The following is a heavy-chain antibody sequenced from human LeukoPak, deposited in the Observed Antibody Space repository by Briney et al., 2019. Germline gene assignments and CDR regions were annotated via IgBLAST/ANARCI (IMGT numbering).Heavy chain of an antibody. V-gene: IGHV3-7*01. Sequence: PGGSLRLSCAASGFTFSSYWMSWVRQAPGKGLEWVANIKQDGSEKYYVDSVKGRFTISRDNAKNSLYLQKNSLRAEDTAVYYCARGYCSSTSCYGDYFDYWGQGTLVTVSS. CDR2: IKQDGSEK. CDR3: ARGYCSSTSCYGDYFDY. J-gene: IGHJ4*02. D-gene: IGHD2-2*01. CDR1: GFTFSSYW.